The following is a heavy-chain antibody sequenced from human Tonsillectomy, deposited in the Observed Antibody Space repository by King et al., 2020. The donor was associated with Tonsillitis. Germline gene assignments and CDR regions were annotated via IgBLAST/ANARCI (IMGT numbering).Heavy chain of an antibody. CDR1: GGSISSSRYY. CDR3: ARHLEYYYYYMDV. Sequence: QLQESGPGLVKPSETLSLTCTVSGGSISSSRYYWCWIRQPPGKGLEWIGSIYHSESTYYTPSLKSRGTISVDTSKNQFSLSLSSVTAADTAVYYCARHLEYYYYYMDVWGKGTTVTVSS. V-gene: IGHV4-39*01. J-gene: IGHJ6*03. CDR2: IYHSEST. D-gene: IGHD5-24*01.